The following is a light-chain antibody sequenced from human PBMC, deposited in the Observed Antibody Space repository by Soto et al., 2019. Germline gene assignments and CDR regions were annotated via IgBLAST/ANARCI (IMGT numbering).Light chain of an antibody. J-gene: IGLJ1*01. Sequence: QSVLTPPAPVSGSPGQSITISCTGTSSDVGGYNYVSWYQQHPGKAPKLMIYDVSNRPSGVSNRFSGSKSGNTASLTISGLQAEDEADYYCSSYTSSSTPFYVFGTGTKVTVL. CDR1: SSDVGGYNY. CDR3: SSYTSSSTPFYV. CDR2: DVS. V-gene: IGLV2-14*01.